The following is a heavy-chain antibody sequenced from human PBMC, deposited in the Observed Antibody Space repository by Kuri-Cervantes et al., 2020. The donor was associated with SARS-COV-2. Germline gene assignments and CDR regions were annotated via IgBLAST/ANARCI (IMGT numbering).Heavy chain of an antibody. Sequence: GGSLRLSSSASGFTFSSYGMHRGRQAPGKGLEWVAVISYDGSIKYYADSGKGRFTISKDKSKNTLYLQMNSLRAEDTSVYYGAKDWRLGVNFRYYFDYWGQGTLVTVSS. J-gene: IGHJ4*02. CDR3: AKDWRLGVNFRYYFDY. D-gene: IGHD4/OR15-4a*01. CDR2: ISYDGSIK. V-gene: IGHV3-30*18. CDR1: GFTFSSYG.